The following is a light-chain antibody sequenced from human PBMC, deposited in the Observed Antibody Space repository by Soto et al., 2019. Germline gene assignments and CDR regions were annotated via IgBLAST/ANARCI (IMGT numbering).Light chain of an antibody. CDR3: SSYTSIATWL. V-gene: IGLV2-14*01. Sequence: QSALTQPASVSGSPGQSITISCTGTSSDIGDYDYVSWYQQHPGKAPKLMISGVSDRPSGVSHRFSGSKSGNTASLTISGLQAEDEADYYCSSYTSIATWLFGGATKLTVL. CDR1: SSDIGDYDY. CDR2: GVS. J-gene: IGLJ3*02.